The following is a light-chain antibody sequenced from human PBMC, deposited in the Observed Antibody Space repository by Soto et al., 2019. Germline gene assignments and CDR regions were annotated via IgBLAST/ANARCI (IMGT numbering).Light chain of an antibody. CDR3: QQANLFPRT. Sequence: DIQMTQSPSSVSASVGDRVTITCRASQGISSWLAWYQQRPGEAPKVLIFAASSLQSGVPSRFSGSGSETDFTLTITSLQPEESATYYCQQANLFPRTFGGGTKVEIK. V-gene: IGKV1-12*01. CDR1: QGISSW. CDR2: AAS. J-gene: IGKJ4*01.